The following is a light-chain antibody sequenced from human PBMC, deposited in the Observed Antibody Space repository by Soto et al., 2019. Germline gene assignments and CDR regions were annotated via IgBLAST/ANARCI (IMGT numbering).Light chain of an antibody. V-gene: IGKV1-39*01. CDR2: TSS. Sequence: DIQMTQSPASLSASVGDRVTISCRASQSIGRNLNWYQQKPGKAPTLLMFTSSNLQSGVPSRFSGSGSGTDFNHTISSLQPEDFATYYCQQSYSTPPTFGQGTKVEIK. CDR3: QQSYSTPPT. J-gene: IGKJ1*01. CDR1: QSIGRN.